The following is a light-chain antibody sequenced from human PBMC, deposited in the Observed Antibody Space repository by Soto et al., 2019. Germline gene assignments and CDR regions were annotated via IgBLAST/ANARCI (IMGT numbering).Light chain of an antibody. CDR1: SSNIGAGYD. V-gene: IGLV1-40*01. Sequence: QTVVTQPPSVSGAPGQRVTISCTGSSSNIGAGYDVHWYQQLPGTAPKLLIYGNNNRPSGVPDRFSGSKSGTSASLAITGLQAEDEADYYCQSYDSSLSGSPVVFGGGTKLTVL. J-gene: IGLJ2*01. CDR3: QSYDSSLSGSPVV. CDR2: GNN.